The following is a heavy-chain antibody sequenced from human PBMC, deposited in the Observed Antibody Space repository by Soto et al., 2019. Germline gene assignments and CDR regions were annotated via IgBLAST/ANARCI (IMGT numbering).Heavy chain of an antibody. CDR3: ARLWSSGWYGGYYYYYGMDV. Sequence: QLQLQESGPGLVKPSETLSLTCTVSGGSISSSSYYWGWIRQPPGKGLEWIGSIYYSGSTYYNPSLKSRVTISVDTSKNQFSLKLSSVTAADTAVYYCARLWSSGWYGGYYYYYGMDVWGQGTTVTVSS. J-gene: IGHJ6*02. CDR1: GGSISSSSYY. CDR2: IYYSGST. V-gene: IGHV4-39*01. D-gene: IGHD6-19*01.